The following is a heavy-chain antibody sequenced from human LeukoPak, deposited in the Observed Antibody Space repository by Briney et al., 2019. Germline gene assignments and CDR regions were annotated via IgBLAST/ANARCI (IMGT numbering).Heavy chain of an antibody. D-gene: IGHD5-24*01. CDR1: GYTLTELS. CDR3: ATLPIEMATSLEFDY. J-gene: IGHJ4*02. CDR2: FDPEDGET. V-gene: IGHV1-24*01. Sequence: GASVKVSCKVSGYTLTELSMHWVRQAPGKGLEWMGGFDPEDGETIYAQKFQGRVTMTEDTSTDTAYMELSSLRSEDTAVYYCATLPIEMATSLEFDYWGQGTLVTVSS.